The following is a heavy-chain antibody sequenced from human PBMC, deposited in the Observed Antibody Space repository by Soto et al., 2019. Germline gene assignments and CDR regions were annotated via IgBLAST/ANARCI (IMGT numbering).Heavy chain of an antibody. CDR1: GYTFTTNG. Sequence: GASVKVSCKASGYTFTTNGIIWVRQAPGQHLEWLGWISARNGDTKYAQGFQGRVTLTTDTSTTTAYMELMNLRSDDTAVYFCARVQVLPNPAADFWGQGTLVTVS. CDR2: ISARNGDT. CDR3: ARVQVLPNPAADF. J-gene: IGHJ4*02. V-gene: IGHV1-18*04. D-gene: IGHD3-10*01.